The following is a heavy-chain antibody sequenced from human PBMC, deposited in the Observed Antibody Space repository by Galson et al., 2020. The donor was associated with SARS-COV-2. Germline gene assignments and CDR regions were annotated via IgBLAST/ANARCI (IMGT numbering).Heavy chain of an antibody. J-gene: IGHJ5*02. CDR1: GGSISSHY. CDR2: IYYSGST. CDR3: ARDRHGYSYGYHWFDP. D-gene: IGHD5-18*01. V-gene: IGHV4-59*11. Sequence: SETLSLTCTVSGGSISSHYWSWIRQPPGKGLEWIGYIYYSGSTNYNPSLKSRVTISVDTSKNQFSLKLSSVTAADTAVYYCARDRHGYSYGYHWFDPWGQGTLVTVSS.